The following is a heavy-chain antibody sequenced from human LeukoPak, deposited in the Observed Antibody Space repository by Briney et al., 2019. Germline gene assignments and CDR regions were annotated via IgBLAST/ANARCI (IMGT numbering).Heavy chain of an antibody. CDR2: IYTSGTT. Sequence: PSETLSLTCTVSGGSFSTYYWSWIRQPAGKGLEWIGHIYTSGTTNYNPSLKSRVTMSIDTSKNQFSLKLSSITAADTAVYYCARDAKYYYGSRTYFFFEYWGQGTPLTVSS. CDR3: ARDAKYYYGSRTYFFFEY. D-gene: IGHD3-10*01. CDR1: GGSFSTYY. V-gene: IGHV4-4*07. J-gene: IGHJ4*02.